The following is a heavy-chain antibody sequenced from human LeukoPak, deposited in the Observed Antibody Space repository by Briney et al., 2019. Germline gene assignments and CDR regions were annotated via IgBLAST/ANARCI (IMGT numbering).Heavy chain of an antibody. CDR2: IIPILGIA. V-gene: IGHV1-69*04. CDR3: ASTYYDFWSGWYYFDY. CDR1: GGTFSSYA. Sequence: ASVKVSCKASGGTFSSYAISWVRQAPGQGLEWMGRIIPILGIANYAQKFQGRVTITADKSTSTAYMELSSLRSEDTAVYYCASTYYDFWSGWYYFDYWGLGTLVTVSS. J-gene: IGHJ4*02. D-gene: IGHD3-3*01.